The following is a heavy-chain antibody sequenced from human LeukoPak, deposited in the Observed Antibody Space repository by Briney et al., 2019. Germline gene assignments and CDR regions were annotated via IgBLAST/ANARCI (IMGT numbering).Heavy chain of an antibody. Sequence: GGSLRLSCAASGFSFSSYWMSWVRQAPGKGLEWVANIKQDGSQKYYVDSVKGRFTVSRDNAKNSLYLQMNSLRAEDTAVYYCTREWSYYDNSGFYGEYWGQGTLVTVSS. J-gene: IGHJ4*02. CDR2: IKQDGSQK. V-gene: IGHV3-7*04. CDR1: GFSFSSYW. CDR3: TREWSYYDNSGFYGEY. D-gene: IGHD3-22*01.